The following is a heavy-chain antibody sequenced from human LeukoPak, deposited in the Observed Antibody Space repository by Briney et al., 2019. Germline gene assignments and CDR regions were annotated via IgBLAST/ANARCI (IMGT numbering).Heavy chain of an antibody. CDR3: ARDRRRDLLHAFDI. J-gene: IGHJ3*02. D-gene: IGHD1-26*01. CDR2: VHYSEPT. V-gene: IGHV4-59*01. CDR1: GGSISSYY. Sequence: SETLSLTCTVSGGSISSYYWSWIRQPAGKGLEWIAYVHYSEPTNYNPSLRSRVTISLDTSKNQFSLKLSSVTAADTAVYYCARDRRRDLLHAFDIWGQGTMVTVSS.